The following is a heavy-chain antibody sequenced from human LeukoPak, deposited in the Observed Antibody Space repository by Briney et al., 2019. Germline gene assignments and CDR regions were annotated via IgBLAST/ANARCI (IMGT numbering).Heavy chain of an antibody. V-gene: IGHV1-8*01. CDR3: ARASFGGGLNTQSFDY. CDR1: GYTFTSYD. CDR2: MNPNSGNT. J-gene: IGHJ4*02. Sequence: GASVKVSCKASGYTFTSYDINWVRQATGQGLEWMGWMNPNSGNTGYAQKFQGRVTMTRNTSISTAYMELSSLRSEDTAVYYCARASFGGGLNTQSFDYWGQGTLVTVSS. D-gene: IGHD3-3*01.